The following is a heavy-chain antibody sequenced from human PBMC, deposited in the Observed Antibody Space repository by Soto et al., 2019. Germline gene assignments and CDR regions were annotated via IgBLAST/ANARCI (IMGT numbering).Heavy chain of an antibody. CDR3: ARVGSMVRGVPPYWYFDL. CDR1: GFTFSSYG. Sequence: GGSLRLSCAASGFTFSSYGMHWVRQAPGKGLEWVAVIWYDGSNKYYADSVKGRFTISRDNSKNTLYLQMNSLRAEDTAVYYCARVGSMVRGVPPYWYFDLWGCGTLVTVSS. CDR2: IWYDGSNK. D-gene: IGHD3-10*01. V-gene: IGHV3-33*01. J-gene: IGHJ2*01.